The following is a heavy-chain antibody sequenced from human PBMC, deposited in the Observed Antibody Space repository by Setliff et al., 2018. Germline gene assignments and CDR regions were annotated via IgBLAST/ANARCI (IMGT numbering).Heavy chain of an antibody. J-gene: IGHJ3*02. V-gene: IGHV4-61*09. CDR1: GGSISSGGFY. CDR2: FHTGGAT. CDR3: VRDAGDGYGVDAYAGGGFDI. Sequence: SETLSLTCSVSGGSISSGGFYWSWIRQSAGRGLEWIGHFHTGGATYYNPSLKSRVTISLDTSRKQFSLKLTSVTAADTAVYYCVRDAGDGYGVDAYAGGGFDIWGQGTMVTVSS. D-gene: IGHD4-17*01.